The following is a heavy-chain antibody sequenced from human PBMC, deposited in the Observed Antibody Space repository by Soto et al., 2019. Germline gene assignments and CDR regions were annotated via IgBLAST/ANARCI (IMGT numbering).Heavy chain of an antibody. D-gene: IGHD3-22*01. V-gene: IGHV4-4*02. J-gene: IGHJ4*02. Sequence: PSETLSLTCIASGGSVSSSNWWSWVRQPPGKGLEWIGEIYHSGSTTYNPSLKSRATISVDKSENQFSLRLKSVTAADTAVYYCASVGPDYDNSGYYLQWGPGKLVTVSS. CDR1: GGSVSSSNW. CDR2: IYHSGST. CDR3: ASVGPDYDNSGYYLQ.